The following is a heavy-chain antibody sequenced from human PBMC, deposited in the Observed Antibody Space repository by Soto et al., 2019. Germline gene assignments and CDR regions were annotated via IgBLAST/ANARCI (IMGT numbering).Heavy chain of an antibody. Sequence: QVQLQESGPGLVKPSETLSLTCTVSGGSISSYYWSWIRQPPGKGLEWIGYIYYSGSTNYNPSLKSRVTISEDTSKNQFSLKLSSVTAADTAVYYCARNLGRKNYYYYYYMDVWGKGTTVTVSS. D-gene: IGHD1-26*01. CDR1: GGSISSYY. CDR2: IYYSGST. V-gene: IGHV4-59*01. CDR3: ARNLGRKNYYYYYYMDV. J-gene: IGHJ6*03.